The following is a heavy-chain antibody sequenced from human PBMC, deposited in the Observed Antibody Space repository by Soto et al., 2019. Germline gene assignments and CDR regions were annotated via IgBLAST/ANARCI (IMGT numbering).Heavy chain of an antibody. J-gene: IGHJ4*02. CDR2: IYYSGST. Sequence: PSETLSLTCTVSGGSISSSSYYWGWIRQPPGKGLEWIGSIYYSGSTYYNPSLKSRVTISVDTSKNQFSLKLSSVTAADTAVYYCARNPYYYDSSGYYGEFDYWGQGTLVTVSS. CDR1: GGSISSSSYY. CDR3: ARNPYYYDSSGYYGEFDY. V-gene: IGHV4-39*01. D-gene: IGHD3-22*01.